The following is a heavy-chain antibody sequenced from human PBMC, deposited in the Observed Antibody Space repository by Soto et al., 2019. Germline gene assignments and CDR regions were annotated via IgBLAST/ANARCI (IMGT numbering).Heavy chain of an antibody. CDR1: GFIVSDTY. D-gene: IGHD2-15*01. J-gene: IGHJ3*02. CDR2: ISNRGDT. CDR3: AREPRYCRGGSCSITGDAYDI. Sequence: EVQLVESGGGLVQPGGSLRLSCTASGFIVSDTYVNWVRQAPGKGLEWVSVISNRGDTHYAESVRGRFSLSRDISDNTLHLQMNNLRVEDTAVYYCAREPRYCRGGSCSITGDAYDIGGQGTMVTVSS. V-gene: IGHV3-66*01.